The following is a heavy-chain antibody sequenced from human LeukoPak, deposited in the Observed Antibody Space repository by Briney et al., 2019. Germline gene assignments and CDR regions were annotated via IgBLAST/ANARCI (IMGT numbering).Heavy chain of an antibody. CDR2: INHSGST. D-gene: IGHD3-22*01. Sequence: SETLSLTCAVYGGSFSGYYWSWIRQPPGKGLEWIGEINHSGSTNYNPSLKSRVTISVDTSKNQFSLKLSSVTAADTAVYYCARGPILVITRHFDYWGQGTLVTVSS. CDR1: GGSFSGYY. CDR3: ARGPILVITRHFDY. V-gene: IGHV4-34*01. J-gene: IGHJ4*02.